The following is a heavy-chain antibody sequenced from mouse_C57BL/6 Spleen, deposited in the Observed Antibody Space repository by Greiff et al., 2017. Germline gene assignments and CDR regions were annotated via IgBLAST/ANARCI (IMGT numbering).Heavy chain of an antibody. J-gene: IGHJ2*01. CDR1: GYTFTSYW. Sequence: VQLQQPGAELVKPGASVKLSCKASGYTFTSYWMHWVKQRPGQGLEWIGMIHPNSGSTNYNEKFKSKATLTVDKSSSTAYMQLSSLTSEDSAVYYCARWADYYGSSYGDFYFDYWGQGTTLTVSS. CDR3: ARWADYYGSSYGDFYFDY. CDR2: IHPNSGST. V-gene: IGHV1-64*01. D-gene: IGHD1-1*01.